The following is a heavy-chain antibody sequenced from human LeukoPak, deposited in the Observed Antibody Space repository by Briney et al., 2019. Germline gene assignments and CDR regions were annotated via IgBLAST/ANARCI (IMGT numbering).Heavy chain of an antibody. CDR1: GGSISNYY. D-gene: IGHD4-23*01. J-gene: IGHJ4*02. CDR2: IYISGST. CDR3: ARGNKRAIDY. Sequence: AETLSLTCTVSGGSISNYYWNWIRQPPGKGLEWIGYIYISGSTNYNPSLKSRVTMSVNTSRNQFSLNLSSVTAADTAVYYCARGNKRAIDYWGQGTLVTVSS. V-gene: IGHV4-59*01.